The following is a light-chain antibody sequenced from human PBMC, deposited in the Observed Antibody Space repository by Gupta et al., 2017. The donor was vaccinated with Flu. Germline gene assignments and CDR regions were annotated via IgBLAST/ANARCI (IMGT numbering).Light chain of an antibody. CDR2: EGS. J-gene: IGLJ1*01. V-gene: IGLV2-23*01. Sequence: SAPTQPASVSGSPAPSSTISCTGTSSDVGSYNLVSWYQQHPDKAPKLMIYEGSKRPSGVSNRFSASKSGNTASLTISGLQAEDEADYYCCSYAGTSTYYVFGTGTKVTVL. CDR3: CSYAGTSTYYV. CDR1: SSDVGSYNL.